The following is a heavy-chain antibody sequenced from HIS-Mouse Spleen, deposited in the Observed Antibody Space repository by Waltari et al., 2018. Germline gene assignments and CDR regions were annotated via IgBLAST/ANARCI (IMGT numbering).Heavy chain of an antibody. V-gene: IGHV2-70*15. CDR3: ARIAEGYSSGWYAFDY. J-gene: IGHJ4*02. CDR1: GFSLSTSGMC. D-gene: IGHD6-19*01. Sequence: QVTLRESGPALVKPTQTLTLTCTFSGFSLSTSGMCVSWIRQPPGKALEWLARIDWDDDEYYSTPLKTRLTISKENSKNQVVLKMTNMDPVDTATYYCARIAEGYSSGWYAFDYWGQGTLVTVSS. CDR2: IDWDDDE.